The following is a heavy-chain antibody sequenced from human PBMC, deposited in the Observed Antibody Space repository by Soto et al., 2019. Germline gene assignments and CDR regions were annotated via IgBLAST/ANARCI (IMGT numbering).Heavy chain of an antibody. CDR2: ISAYNGNT. D-gene: IGHD3-10*01. CDR1: GYTFTSYG. V-gene: IGHV1-18*04. Sequence: QVQLVQSGAEVKKPGASVKVSCKASGYTFTSYGISWVRQAPGQGLEWMGWISAYNGNTNYAQKLQGRVTMTTDTYTSTAYMELRSLRSDDTAVYYCARAQTKLLWFGELFNYWGQGTLVTVSS. CDR3: ARAQTKLLWFGELFNY. J-gene: IGHJ4*02.